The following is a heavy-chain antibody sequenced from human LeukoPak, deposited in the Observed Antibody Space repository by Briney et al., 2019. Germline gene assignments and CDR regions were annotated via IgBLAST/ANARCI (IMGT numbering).Heavy chain of an antibody. CDR3: ARSPGIMITFGGVIVPNYFDY. D-gene: IGHD3-16*02. Sequence: SETLSLTCSVSGGSMTNYYWSWIRQPPGKGLEWIGYIYSSGVTNYNPSLKSRVTISVDTSKNQFSLKLSSVTAADTAVYYCARSPGIMITFGGVIVPNYFDYWGQGTLVTVSS. V-gene: IGHV4-59*08. J-gene: IGHJ4*02. CDR2: IYSSGVT. CDR1: GGSMTNYY.